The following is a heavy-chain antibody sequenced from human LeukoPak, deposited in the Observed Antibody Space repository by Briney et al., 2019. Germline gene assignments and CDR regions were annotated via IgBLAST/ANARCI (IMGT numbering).Heavy chain of an antibody. Sequence: GGSLRLSCAASGFTFINYAMSWVRQAPGKGLEWVSAISGSGGTTYYADSVKGRFTISRDNSRSTLYLQMNNLRAEDTAIYYCAKDGLTVTGTFFWGQGTLVTVSS. CDR1: GFTFINYA. D-gene: IGHD6-19*01. J-gene: IGHJ4*02. CDR3: AKDGLTVTGTFF. CDR2: ISGSGGTT. V-gene: IGHV3-23*01.